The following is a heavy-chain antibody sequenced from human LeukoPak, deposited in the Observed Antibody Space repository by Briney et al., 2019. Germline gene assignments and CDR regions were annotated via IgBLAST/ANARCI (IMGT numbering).Heavy chain of an antibody. D-gene: IGHD4-17*01. CDR2: IWYGGSNK. CDR1: GFTFSSYG. J-gene: IGHJ4*02. Sequence: PGGSLRLSCAASGFTFSSYGMHWVRQAPGKGLEWVAVIWYGGSNKYYADSVKGRFTIFRDNSKNTLYLQMNSLRAEDTAVYYCAKGYYGDYVPDYWGQGTLVTVSS. CDR3: AKGYYGDYVPDY. V-gene: IGHV3-30*02.